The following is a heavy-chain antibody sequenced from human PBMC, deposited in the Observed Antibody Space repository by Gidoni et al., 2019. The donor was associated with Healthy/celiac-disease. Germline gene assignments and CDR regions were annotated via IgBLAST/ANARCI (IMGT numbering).Heavy chain of an antibody. CDR1: GGSCSGYY. J-gene: IGHJ4*02. Sequence: QVQLQQWGEGLLKPSETLSLTCAVYGGSCSGYYWSWIRQPPGKGLEWIGEINHRGSTNYNPSLKSRVTISVDTSKNQFSLKLSSVTAADTAVYYCARGPDFDYWGQGTLVTVSS. V-gene: IGHV4-34*01. CDR3: ARGPDFDY. CDR2: INHRGST.